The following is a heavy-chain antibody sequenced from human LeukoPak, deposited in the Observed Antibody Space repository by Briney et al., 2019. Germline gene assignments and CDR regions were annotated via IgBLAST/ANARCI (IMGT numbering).Heavy chain of an antibody. Sequence: GGSLRLSCAASGFILSNYRMNWVRQAPGKGLEWVSYISSSGNSREYADSVKGRFTISRDNARDSLHLQMNSLRAEDTAVYYCARGGRAFDIWGQGTMVTVSS. CDR3: ARGGRAFDI. V-gene: IGHV3-48*04. J-gene: IGHJ3*02. D-gene: IGHD2-15*01. CDR2: ISSSGNSR. CDR1: GFILSNYR.